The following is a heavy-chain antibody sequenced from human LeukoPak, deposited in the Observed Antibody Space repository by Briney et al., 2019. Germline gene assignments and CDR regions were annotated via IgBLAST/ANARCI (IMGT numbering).Heavy chain of an antibody. CDR2: ISSSGSTI. V-gene: IGHV3-48*03. CDR1: GFTFSSYE. D-gene: IGHD3-10*01. Sequence: PGGSLRLSCAASGFTFSSYEMNWVRQAPGKGLEWVSYISSSGSTIYYADSVKGRFTISRDDAKNSLYLQMNSLRAEDTAVYYCARDEPLAGSSVPFDYWGQGTLVTVSS. J-gene: IGHJ4*02. CDR3: ARDEPLAGSSVPFDY.